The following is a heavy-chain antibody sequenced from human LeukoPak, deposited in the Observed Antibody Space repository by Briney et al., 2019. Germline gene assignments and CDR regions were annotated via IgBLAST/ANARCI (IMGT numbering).Heavy chain of an antibody. V-gene: IGHV1-46*01. CDR1: GYTLTRHY. CDR2: INPSGGST. CDR3: ARDVSPNYYYGMDV. Sequence: ASVTVSCKASGYTLTRHYMHWVRQAPGQGLEWMGIINPSGGSTSYAQKFQGRVTMTRDTSTSTVYMELSSLRSEDTAVYYCARDVSPNYYYGMDVWGQGTTVTVSS. J-gene: IGHJ6*02.